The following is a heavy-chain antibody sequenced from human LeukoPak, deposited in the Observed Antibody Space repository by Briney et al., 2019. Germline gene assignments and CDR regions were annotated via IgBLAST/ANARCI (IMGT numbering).Heavy chain of an antibody. CDR2: IYYSGST. CDR1: GGSISSYY. CDR3: ARVGRGSGLPHDY. Sequence: SETLSLTCTVSGGSISSYYWSWIRQPPGKGLEWIGYIYYSGSTNYNPSLKSRVTISVDTSKNQFSLKLSSVTAADTAVYYCARVGRGSGLPHDYWGQGTLVTVSS. V-gene: IGHV4-59*12. D-gene: IGHD3-22*01. J-gene: IGHJ4*02.